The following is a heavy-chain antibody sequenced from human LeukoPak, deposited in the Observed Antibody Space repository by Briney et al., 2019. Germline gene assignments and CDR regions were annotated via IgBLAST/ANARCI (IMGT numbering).Heavy chain of an antibody. CDR1: GGSISSGDYY. J-gene: IGHJ4*02. Sequence: SETLSLTCTVSGGSISSGDYYWGWIRQPPGKGLEWIGYIYYSGSTYYNPSLKSRVTISVDTSKNQFSLKLSSVTAADTAVYYCARASTGYDFWSGYYHFDYWGQGTLVTVSS. D-gene: IGHD3-3*01. CDR3: ARASTGYDFWSGYYHFDY. V-gene: IGHV4-30-4*01. CDR2: IYYSGST.